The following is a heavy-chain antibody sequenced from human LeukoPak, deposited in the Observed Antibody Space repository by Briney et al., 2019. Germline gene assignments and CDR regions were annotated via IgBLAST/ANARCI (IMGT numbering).Heavy chain of an antibody. J-gene: IGHJ3*02. D-gene: IGHD4-11*01. CDR2: INPNSGGT. CDR3: ARDPRTTKNAFDI. CDR1: GYTFTGYY. V-gene: IGHV1-2*02. Sequence: ASVKVSCKASGYTFTGYYMHLMRQAPGQGFEWMGWINPNSGGTNYAQKFQGRVTMTRDTSISTAYMELSSLRSDDTAVYYCARDPRTTKNAFDIWGQGTMVTVSS.